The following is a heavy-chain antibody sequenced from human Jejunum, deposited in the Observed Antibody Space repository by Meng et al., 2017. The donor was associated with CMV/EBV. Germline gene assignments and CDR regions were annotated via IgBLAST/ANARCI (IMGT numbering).Heavy chain of an antibody. CDR3: ARRGQV. J-gene: IGHJ4*02. CDR1: EYTFRSYA. Sequence: LKMSCVASEYTFRSYAMDWVRQAPGKGLEWVSAILANGVTTYYADSVKGRFTISRDNSKNTLYLQMNSLRAEDTAVYFCARRGQVWGQGTLVTVSS. CDR2: ILANGVTT. V-gene: IGHV3-23*01.